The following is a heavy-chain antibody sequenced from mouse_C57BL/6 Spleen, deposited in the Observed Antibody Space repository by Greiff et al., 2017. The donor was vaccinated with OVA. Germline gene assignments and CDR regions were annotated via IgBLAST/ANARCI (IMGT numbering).Heavy chain of an antibody. D-gene: IGHD1-1*01. J-gene: IGHJ2*01. CDR1: GYTFTSYW. CDR3: ARGARYYGSSPYYFDY. V-gene: IGHV1-69*01. Sequence: QVHVKQPGAELVMPGASVKLSCKASGYTFTSYWMHWVKQRPGQGLEWIGEIDPSDSYTNYNQKFKGKSTLTVDKSSSTAYMQLSSLTSEDSAVYYCARGARYYGSSPYYFDYWGQGTTLTVSS. CDR2: IDPSDSYT.